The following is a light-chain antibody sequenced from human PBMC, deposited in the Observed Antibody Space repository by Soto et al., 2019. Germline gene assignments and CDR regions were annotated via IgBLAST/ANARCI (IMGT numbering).Light chain of an antibody. CDR1: QGIRND. Sequence: ATQMTQSPSSLSASVGDRVTITCRASQGIRNDLGWYQQKPGKPPKLLIYAASILESGVPSRFSGSGSGTDVTLTISSLQPEDFATYFCLQDYSYPRTFGQGTKVEIK. V-gene: IGKV1-6*01. CDR3: LQDYSYPRT. J-gene: IGKJ1*01. CDR2: AAS.